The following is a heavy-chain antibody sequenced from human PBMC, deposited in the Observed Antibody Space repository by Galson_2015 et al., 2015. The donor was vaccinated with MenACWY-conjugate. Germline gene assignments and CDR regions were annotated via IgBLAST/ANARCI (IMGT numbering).Heavy chain of an antibody. CDR1: GFTFSNSA. D-gene: IGHD3-16*01. CDR3: ARGGSASNVYYLVDV. CDR2: IRTITGST. V-gene: IGHV3-23*01. J-gene: IGHJ6*03. Sequence: SLRLSCAASGFTFSNSAMNWVRQAPEKGLEWVSGIRTITGSTYYADSVKGRFTISRDQSKNTLNLQMNSLRANDTAVYFCARGGSASNVYYLVDVWGKGTTVTVSS.